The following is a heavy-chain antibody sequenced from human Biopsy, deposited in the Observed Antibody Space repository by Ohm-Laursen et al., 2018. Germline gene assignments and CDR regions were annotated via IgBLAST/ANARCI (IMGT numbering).Heavy chain of an antibody. D-gene: IGHD3-10*01. V-gene: IGHV4-39*01. Sequence: SQTLSLTCTVTDGSISNIINYWGWIRQPLGKGLEWLGSIYQTGFTDYNPSLKSRVTISVDTSNNQFSLKLSSLTAADTAVYYCARHSFGSGRDFWGQGTLVTVSS. CDR2: IYQTGFT. J-gene: IGHJ4*02. CDR3: ARHSFGSGRDF. CDR1: DGSISNIINY.